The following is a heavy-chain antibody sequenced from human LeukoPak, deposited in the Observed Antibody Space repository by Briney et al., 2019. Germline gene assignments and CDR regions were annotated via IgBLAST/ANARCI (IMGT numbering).Heavy chain of an antibody. CDR2: INHSGST. CDR1: GGSFSGYY. CDR3: ARGAMTTVTTLNYFDY. V-gene: IGHV4-34*01. Sequence: SETLSLTCAVYGGSFSGYYWSWIRQPPGKGLEWIGEINHSGSTNYSPSLKSRVTISVDTSKNQFSLKLSSVTAADTAVYYCARGAMTTVTTLNYFDYWGQGTLVTVSS. J-gene: IGHJ4*02. D-gene: IGHD4-17*01.